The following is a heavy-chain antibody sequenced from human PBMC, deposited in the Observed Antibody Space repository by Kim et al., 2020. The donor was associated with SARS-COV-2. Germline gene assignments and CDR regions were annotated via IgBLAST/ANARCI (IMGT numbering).Heavy chain of an antibody. CDR1: GFTFSSYA. Sequence: GGSLRLSCAASGFTFSSYAMHWVRQAPGKGLEWVAVISYDGSNKYYADSVKGRFTISRDNSKNTLYLQMNSLRAEDTAVYYCARGGKSHIVVVPAALDY. D-gene: IGHD2-2*01. CDR3: ARGGKSHIVVVPAALDY. CDR2: ISYDGSNK. J-gene: IGHJ4*01. V-gene: IGHV3-30*04.